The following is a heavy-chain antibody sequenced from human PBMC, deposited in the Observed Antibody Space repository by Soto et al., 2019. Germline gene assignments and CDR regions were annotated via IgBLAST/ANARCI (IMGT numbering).Heavy chain of an antibody. D-gene: IGHD5-18*01. J-gene: IGHJ4*02. V-gene: IGHV1-69*13. CDR1: GGTFSSYA. CDR2: IIPIFGTA. CDR3: TSPGKLKKQPLDY. Sequence: GASVKVSCKASGGTFSSYAISWVRQAPGQGLEWMGGIIPIFGTANYAQKFQGRVTITADESTSPADMELSSLRSEATAVDYCTSPGKLKKQPLDYWGQGTLVTVSS.